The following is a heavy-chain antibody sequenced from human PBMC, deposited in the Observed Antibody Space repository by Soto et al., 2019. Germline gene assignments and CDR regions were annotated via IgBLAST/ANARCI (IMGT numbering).Heavy chain of an antibody. D-gene: IGHD3-22*01. CDR2: ISYDGSNK. V-gene: IGHV3-30*18. CDR1: GFTFSSYG. J-gene: IGHJ2*01. Sequence: QVQLVESGGGVVQPGRSLRLSCAASGFTFSSYGMHWVRQAPGKGLEWVAVISYDGSNKYYADSVKGRFTISRDNSKNTLYLQMNSLRAEDTAVYYCAKDWGRAYYYDSSGYYSNWYFDLWGRGTLVTVSS. CDR3: AKDWGRAYYYDSSGYYSNWYFDL.